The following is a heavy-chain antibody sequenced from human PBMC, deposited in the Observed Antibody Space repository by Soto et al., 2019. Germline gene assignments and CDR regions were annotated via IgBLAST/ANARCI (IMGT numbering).Heavy chain of an antibody. V-gene: IGHV3-30-3*01. CDR3: ARDLRGGNLAFSFDY. CDR2: ISYDGSNK. D-gene: IGHD1-7*01. Sequence: PGGSLRLSCAASGFTFSSYAMHWVRQAPGKGLEWVAVISYDGSNKYYADSVKGRFTISRDNSKNTLYLQMNSLRAEDTAVYYCARDLRGGNLAFSFDYWGQGTPVTVSS. J-gene: IGHJ4*02. CDR1: GFTFSSYA.